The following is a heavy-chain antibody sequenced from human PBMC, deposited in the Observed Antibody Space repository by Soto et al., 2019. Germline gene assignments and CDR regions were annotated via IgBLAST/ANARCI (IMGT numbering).Heavy chain of an antibody. CDR2: IFIGGTT. CDR1: GFTVSSSQ. J-gene: IGHJ6*02. CDR3: ARDRARRDNKPYGMDV. V-gene: IGHV3-53*01. D-gene: IGHD2-21*01. Sequence: GGSLRLSCAASGFTVSSSQMTWVRQAPGKALEWVSVIFIGGTTQYAVSVKGRFTISRDYSKNTLYLQMNSLRAEDTAIYYCARDRARRDNKPYGMDVWGQGTTVTVSS.